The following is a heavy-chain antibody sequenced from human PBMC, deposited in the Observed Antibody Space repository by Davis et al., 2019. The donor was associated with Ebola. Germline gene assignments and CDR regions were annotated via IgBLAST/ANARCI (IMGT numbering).Heavy chain of an antibody. D-gene: IGHD4-11*01. Sequence: QVSCKGSGYSFTSYWIAWVRQLPGKGLERMGIIYPGDSDTRYSPSFQGQVTISADKSISTAYLQWSSLKASDTAMYYCARYSNYYYYYYGMDVWGQGTTVTVSS. V-gene: IGHV5-51*01. CDR1: GYSFTSYW. CDR3: ARYSNYYYYYYGMDV. J-gene: IGHJ6*02. CDR2: IYPGDSDT.